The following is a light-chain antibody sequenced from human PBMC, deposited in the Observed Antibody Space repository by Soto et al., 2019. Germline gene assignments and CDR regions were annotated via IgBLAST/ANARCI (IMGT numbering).Light chain of an antibody. CDR2: KAS. V-gene: IGKV1-5*03. Sequence: DIQMTRSASTLSGSVGDRVTITCRASQTISSWLAWYQQKPGKAPKLLIYKASTLKSGVPSRFSGSGSGTEFTLTFSSLQPDDFATYYCQQSYSIPPITFGQGTRLEI. CDR1: QTISSW. CDR3: QQSYSIPPIT. J-gene: IGKJ5*01.